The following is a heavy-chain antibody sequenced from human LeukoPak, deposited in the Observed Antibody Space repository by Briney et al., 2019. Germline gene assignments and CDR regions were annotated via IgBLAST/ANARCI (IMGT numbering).Heavy chain of an antibody. J-gene: IGHJ3*02. V-gene: IGHV3-53*01. CDR1: GFTVSSNY. D-gene: IGHD3-9*01. Sequence: GGSLRLSCAASGFTVSSNYMSWVCQAPGKGLEWVSVIYSGGSTDYADSVKGRFTISRDTSKSTLYLQMNSLRVEDTAVYYCARSSHYDILTGYSEEDAFDIWGQGTMVTVSS. CDR3: ARSSHYDILTGYSEEDAFDI. CDR2: IYSGGST.